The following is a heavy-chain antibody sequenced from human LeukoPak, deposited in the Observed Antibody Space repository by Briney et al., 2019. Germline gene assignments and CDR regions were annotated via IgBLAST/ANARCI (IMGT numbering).Heavy chain of an antibody. CDR3: ARCTTGRTFGSLREIKRSREIDY. D-gene: IGHD1-1*01. Sequence: GGSLRLSCAASGFTFSSYSMNWVRQAPGKGLEWVSSISSSSNIYYADSVKGRFTISRDNAKNSLYLQMNSLRVEDTAVYYCARCTTGRTFGSLREIKRSREIDYWGQGTLVTVSS. J-gene: IGHJ4*02. CDR1: GFTFSSYS. CDR2: ISSSSNI. V-gene: IGHV3-21*01.